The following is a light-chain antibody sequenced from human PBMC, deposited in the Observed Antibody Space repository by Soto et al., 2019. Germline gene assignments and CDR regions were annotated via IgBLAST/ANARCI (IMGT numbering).Light chain of an antibody. Sequence: EIVLTQSPGPLSLSPGERATLSCRASQSVSSSYLAWYQQKPGQAPRLLIYAASSRATGIPDRFSGSGSGTDFTLTISRLEPEDFAVDYCQQYGSSLFTFGPGTKVDIK. V-gene: IGKV3-20*01. CDR1: QSVSSSY. CDR3: QQYGSSLFT. CDR2: AAS. J-gene: IGKJ3*01.